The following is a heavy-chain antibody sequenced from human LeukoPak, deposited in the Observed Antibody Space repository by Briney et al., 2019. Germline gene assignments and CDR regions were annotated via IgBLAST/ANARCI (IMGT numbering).Heavy chain of an antibody. Sequence: GASVKVSCEASGYTFTSYDINWVRQATGQGLEWMGWMNPNSGNTGYAQKFQGRVTMTRNTSISTAYMELSSLRSEDTAVYYCARDREDTAMVSYGMDVWGQGTTVTVSS. CDR2: MNPNSGNT. V-gene: IGHV1-8*01. D-gene: IGHD5-18*01. CDR1: GYTFTSYD. CDR3: ARDREDTAMVSYGMDV. J-gene: IGHJ6*02.